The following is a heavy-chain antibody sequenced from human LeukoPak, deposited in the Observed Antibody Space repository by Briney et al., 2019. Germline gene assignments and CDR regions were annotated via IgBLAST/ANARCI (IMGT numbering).Heavy chain of an antibody. V-gene: IGHV1-18*01. CDR3: TRDNSVGDYAWWFDP. Sequence: ASVKVSCKASGYTFTSYGINWVRQAPGQGPEWMGWISAYNGNTKYAQNLQGRVTMTTDTSTSTAYMELRSLRSDDTAVYYCTRDNSVGDYAWWFDPWGQGTLVTVSS. CDR2: ISAYNGNT. D-gene: IGHD1-26*01. J-gene: IGHJ5*02. CDR1: GYTFTSYG.